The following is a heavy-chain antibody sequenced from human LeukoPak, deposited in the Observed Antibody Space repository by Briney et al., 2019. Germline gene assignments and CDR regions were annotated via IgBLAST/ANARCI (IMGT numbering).Heavy chain of an antibody. CDR1: GFTFSSYA. J-gene: IGHJ4*02. V-gene: IGHV3-30-3*01. Sequence: PGGSLRLSCAASGFTFSSYAMHWVRQAPGKGLEWVAVISYDGSNKYYADSVKGRFTISRDNSKNTLYLQMNSLRAEDTAVYYCARVALRIAVVGYFDYWGQGTLVTVSS. CDR3: ARVALRIAVVGYFDY. D-gene: IGHD6-19*01. CDR2: ISYDGSNK.